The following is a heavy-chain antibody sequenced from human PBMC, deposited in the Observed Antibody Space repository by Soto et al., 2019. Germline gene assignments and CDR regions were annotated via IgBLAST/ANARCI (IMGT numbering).Heavy chain of an antibody. V-gene: IGHV4-61*08. Sequence: SETLSLTCTVSGGSIDSGDYYWSWIRQPPGKGLVWIGFIYYSGSTNYNPSRKSRVTISVDTSKNQFSLKLSSVTAADTAVYYCARASQLDFWSGSHDAFDIWGQGTMVTVS. D-gene: IGHD3-3*01. CDR3: ARASQLDFWSGSHDAFDI. CDR2: IYYSGST. CDR1: GGSIDSGDYY. J-gene: IGHJ3*02.